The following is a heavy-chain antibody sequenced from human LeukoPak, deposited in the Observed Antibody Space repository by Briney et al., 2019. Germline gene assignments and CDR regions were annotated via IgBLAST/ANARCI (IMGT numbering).Heavy chain of an antibody. V-gene: IGHV1-8*01. CDR1: GYTFTNYD. J-gene: IGHJ5*02. CDR3: ARMHYYDSGSSNWFDP. Sequence: ASVKVSCKASGYTFTNYDINWVRQATGQGLEWMGWMNPNSGNTGYAQKFQGRVIMTRNTSINTAYMELSSLRSEDTAVYYCARMHYYDSGSSNWFDPWGQGTLVTVSS. CDR2: MNPNSGNT. D-gene: IGHD3-10*01.